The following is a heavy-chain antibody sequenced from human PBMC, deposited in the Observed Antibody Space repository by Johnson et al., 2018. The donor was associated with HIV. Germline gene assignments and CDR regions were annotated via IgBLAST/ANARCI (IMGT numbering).Heavy chain of an antibody. V-gene: IGHV3-30*18. CDR1: GFTFSSYG. CDR2: ISYDGSNK. J-gene: IGHJ3*02. D-gene: IGHD6-13*01. CDR3: AKTGAAAGLKDAFDI. Sequence: QVQLVESGGGVVQPGRSLRLSCVDSGFTFSSYGMHWVRQAPGKGLEWVAVISYDGSNKYYADSVKGRFTISRDNSNNTLFLQMNSVRAEDTAVYFCAKTGAAAGLKDAFDIWGQGTMVTVSS.